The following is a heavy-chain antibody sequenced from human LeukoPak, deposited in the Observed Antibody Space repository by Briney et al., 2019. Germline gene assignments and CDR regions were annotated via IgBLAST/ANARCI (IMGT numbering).Heavy chain of an antibody. CDR2: IYYSGST. CDR3: ARGVAAAGPGDPFWFDP. CDR1: GGSISSYY. V-gene: IGHV4-59*01. D-gene: IGHD6-13*01. Sequence: SETLSLTCTVSGGSISSYYWSWIRQPPGKGQEWIGYIYYSGSTNYNPSLKSRVTILVDTSKNQFSLKLSSVTAADTAVYYCARGVAAAGPGDPFWFDPWGQGTLVTVSS. J-gene: IGHJ5*02.